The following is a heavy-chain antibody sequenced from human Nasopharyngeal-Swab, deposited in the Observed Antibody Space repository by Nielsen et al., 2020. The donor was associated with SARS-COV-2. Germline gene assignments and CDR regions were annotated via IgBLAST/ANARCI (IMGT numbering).Heavy chain of an antibody. D-gene: IGHD2-8*01. J-gene: IGHJ4*02. Sequence: GESLKIPCAASGFTFSRYWIHWVRQAPGKGLEYLSAISGDGATTHYADSLKGRFTISRDYSRNTVFLQLGSLTAEDKAVYFCARGTPGVPGFDYWGQGTLVTVSS. V-gene: IGHV3-64*02. CDR2: ISGDGATT. CDR3: ARGTPGVPGFDY. CDR1: GFTFSRYW.